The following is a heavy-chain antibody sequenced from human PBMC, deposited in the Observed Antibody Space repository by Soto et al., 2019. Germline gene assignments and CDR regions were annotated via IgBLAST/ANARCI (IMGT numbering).Heavy chain of an antibody. V-gene: IGHV4-4*02. D-gene: IGHD3-16*01. CDR3: ARYPVWDYYYGLDV. CDR1: GDSISTSNW. Sequence: QVQLQESGPGLVKPSGTLSLTCAVSGDSISTSNWWTLFRQSPGKGLEWIGVTYHNGNTNYNPSMKSRVTISVDKSKNQFSLHLASVTAADTAVYYCARYPVWDYYYGLDVWGQGTTVTVSS. CDR2: TYHNGNT. J-gene: IGHJ6*02.